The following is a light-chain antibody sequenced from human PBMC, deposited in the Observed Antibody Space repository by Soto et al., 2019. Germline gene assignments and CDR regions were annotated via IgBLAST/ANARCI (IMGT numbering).Light chain of an antibody. CDR3: QQLNTYPVT. Sequence: DVVMTQSPVSLAVSQGERPTIQCSSSQTILKSSIKKNSLAWYQQKPGQAPRLLIYGASTRATGIPARFSGSGSGTDFTLSITSLQPEDFATYYCQQLNTYPVTFCGGTKVDI. J-gene: IGKJ4*01. V-gene: IGKV4-1*01. CDR1: QTILKSSIKKNS. CDR2: GAS.